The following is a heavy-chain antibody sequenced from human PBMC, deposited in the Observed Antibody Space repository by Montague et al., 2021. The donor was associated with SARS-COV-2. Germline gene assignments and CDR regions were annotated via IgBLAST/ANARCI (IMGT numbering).Heavy chain of an antibody. CDR1: KFTFNTYA. Sequence: YLRLSCAASKFTFNTYAMTWVRQAPGKGLEWVSCIGSGGNTFFADSVQGRFTISRDFSTNTVFLQMNRLRADDTAMYFCASYGVKSPGAFDIWGQGTLVTVSS. CDR3: ASYGVKSPGAFDI. D-gene: IGHD4-17*01. J-gene: IGHJ3*02. V-gene: IGHV3-23*01. CDR2: IGSGGNT.